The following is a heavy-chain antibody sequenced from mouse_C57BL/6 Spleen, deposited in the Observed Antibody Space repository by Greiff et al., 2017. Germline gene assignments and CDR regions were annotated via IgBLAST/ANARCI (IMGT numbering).Heavy chain of an antibody. J-gene: IGHJ3*01. CDR3: ASRENCGWIAY. CDR2: IYPGDGDT. CDR1: GYAFSSYW. V-gene: IGHV1-80*01. Sequence: QVQLQQPGAELVKPGASVKLSCKASGYAFSSYWMNWVKQRPGKGLEWIGQIYPGDGDTHYNGKFKGKATLTADKSSSTASMQLSSLTSEDTAVYCCASRENCGWIAYWGQETLVTVSA. D-gene: IGHD4-1*01.